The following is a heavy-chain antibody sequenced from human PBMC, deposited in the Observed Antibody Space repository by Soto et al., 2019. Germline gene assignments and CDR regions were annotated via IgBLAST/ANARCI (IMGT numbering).Heavy chain of an antibody. D-gene: IGHD2-15*01. Sequence: PSETLSLTCAVYGGSFSGYYWSWIRQPPGKGLEWIGEINHSGSTNYNPSLKSRVTISVDTSKNQFSLKLSSVTAADTAVYYCARRRGYLVYMDVWGKGTTVTVSS. V-gene: IGHV4-34*01. CDR1: GGSFSGYY. CDR2: INHSGST. CDR3: ARRRGYLVYMDV. J-gene: IGHJ6*03.